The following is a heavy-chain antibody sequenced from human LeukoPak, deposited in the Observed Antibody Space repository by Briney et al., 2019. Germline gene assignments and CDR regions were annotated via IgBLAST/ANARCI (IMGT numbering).Heavy chain of an antibody. V-gene: IGHV4-4*07. CDR1: GGSITSNY. CDR3: ARGPTHGGTYFED. D-gene: IGHD2-15*01. J-gene: IGHJ4*02. CDR2: IYASGTT. Sequence: SETLSLTCAVSGGSITSNYWNWVRQPAGKGLEWIGRIYASGTTLYNPSLKSRVTMSVDASESNFSLKLTSVTAADTAIYYCARGPTHGGTYFEDWGQGILVTVSS.